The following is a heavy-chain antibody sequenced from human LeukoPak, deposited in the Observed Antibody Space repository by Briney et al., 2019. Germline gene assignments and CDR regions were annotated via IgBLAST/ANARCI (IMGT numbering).Heavy chain of an antibody. CDR1: GGSINNYY. V-gene: IGHV4-59*08. CDR3: ANGLAETFDY. D-gene: IGHD3/OR15-3a*01. CDR2: IYYSGTT. J-gene: IGHJ4*02. Sequence: KTSETLSLTCAISGGSINNYYWSWIRQPPGKGLEWIGYIYYSGTTNYSPSLNSRVNISLDTAKNQFSLRLSSVTAADTAVYYCANGLAETFDYWGQGTLVTVSS.